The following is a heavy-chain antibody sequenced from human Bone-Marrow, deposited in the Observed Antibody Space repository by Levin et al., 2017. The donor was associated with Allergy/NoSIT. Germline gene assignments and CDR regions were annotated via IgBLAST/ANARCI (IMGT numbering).Heavy chain of an antibody. J-gene: IGHJ4*02. V-gene: IGHV3-30*03. D-gene: IGHD3-9*01. CDR1: GFTVGGYD. Sequence: GGSLRLSCAACGFTVGGYDMLWVRQAPGKGLEGVVDISFDGKKKNYIVTVKGRFTISRDNSNNIVYLQMDSLTPEDTGLYLCARDLSHGTDWHFFDQWGQGTLVTVSS. CDR2: ISFDGKKK. CDR3: ARDLSHGTDWHFFDQ.